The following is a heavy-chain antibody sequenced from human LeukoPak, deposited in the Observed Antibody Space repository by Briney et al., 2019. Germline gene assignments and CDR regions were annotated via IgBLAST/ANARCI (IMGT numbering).Heavy chain of an antibody. CDR2: IYYSGST. CDR3: ARGEVYDFWSAPTLDFFYFDY. V-gene: IGHV4-59*01. D-gene: IGHD3-3*01. J-gene: IGHJ4*02. CDR1: GGSISSYY. Sequence: SEPLSLTCTVSGGSISSYYWSWIRQPPGKGLEWIGYIYYSGSTNYNPSLKSRVTISVDTSKNQFSLKLSSVTAADTSVYYCARGEVYDFWSAPTLDFFYFDYLGQGTLVTVSS.